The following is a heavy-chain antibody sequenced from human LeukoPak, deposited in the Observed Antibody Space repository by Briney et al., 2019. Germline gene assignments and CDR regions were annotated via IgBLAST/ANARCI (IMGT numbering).Heavy chain of an antibody. D-gene: IGHD3-3*01. Sequence: GGSLRLSCAASGFTFITYAMSWVRQAPGKGLEWVSTISGSGGSTYYADSVRGRFTISRDNSKNTLYLQMNSLRAEDTAIYYCAREAITIFGVIPTRYWGQGTLVTVSS. J-gene: IGHJ4*02. CDR1: GFTFITYA. CDR2: ISGSGGST. V-gene: IGHV3-23*01. CDR3: AREAITIFGVIPTRY.